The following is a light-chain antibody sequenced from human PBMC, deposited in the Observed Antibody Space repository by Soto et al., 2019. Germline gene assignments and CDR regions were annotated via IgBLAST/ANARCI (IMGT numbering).Light chain of an antibody. CDR2: DAS. CDR3: QPYINFSGT. CDR1: QSISNW. J-gene: IGKJ1*01. V-gene: IGKV1-5*01. Sequence: DIQMTQSPSTLSASVGDRVTITCRASQSISNWLAWYQQKPGKAPKLLIYDASTLQSGVSSRFSGSGSGTEFTLTIRNLQPDDFARYYCQPYINFSGTFGQGTRVYI.